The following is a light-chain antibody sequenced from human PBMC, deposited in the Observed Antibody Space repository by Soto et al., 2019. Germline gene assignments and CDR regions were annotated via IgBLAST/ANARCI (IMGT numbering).Light chain of an antibody. CDR3: QQNNNWPLT. CDR1: QSVGSN. V-gene: IGKV3-15*01. J-gene: IGKJ4*01. CDR2: GAS. Sequence: EVVMTQSPATLSVSPGERATLSCRASQSVGSNLAWYQQRPGQAPRLLIYGASTRATGIPARFSGSGSGTEFNLTISTLQSEDFAVYHCQQNNNWPLTFAGGTKLEI.